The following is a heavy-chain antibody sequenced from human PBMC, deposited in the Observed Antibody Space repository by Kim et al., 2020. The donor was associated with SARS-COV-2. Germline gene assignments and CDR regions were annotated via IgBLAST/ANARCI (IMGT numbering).Heavy chain of an antibody. D-gene: IGHD5-18*01. V-gene: IGHV4-34*01. CDR3: ARGYSRPIRGYSYGPAFDY. CDR1: GGSFSGYY. CDR2: INHSGST. J-gene: IGHJ4*02. Sequence: SETLSLTCAVYGGSFSGYYWSWIRQPPGKGLEWIGEINHSGSTNYNPSLKSRVTISVDTSKNQFSLKLSSVTAADTAVYYCARGYSRPIRGYSYGPAFDYWGQGTLVTVSS.